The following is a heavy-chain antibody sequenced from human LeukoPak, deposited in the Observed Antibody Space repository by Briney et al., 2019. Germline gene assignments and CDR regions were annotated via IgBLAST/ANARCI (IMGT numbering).Heavy chain of an antibody. V-gene: IGHV1-3*01. CDR3: AVGGLRGSSGWFDY. CDR2: INAGNGNT. Sequence: ASVKVSCKASGYTFTSYGISWVRQAPGQRLEWMGWINAGNGNTKYSQKFQGRVTITRDTSASTASMELSSLRSEDTAVYYCAVGGLRGSSGWFDYWGQGTLVTVSS. J-gene: IGHJ4*02. CDR1: GYTFTSYG. D-gene: IGHD3-22*01.